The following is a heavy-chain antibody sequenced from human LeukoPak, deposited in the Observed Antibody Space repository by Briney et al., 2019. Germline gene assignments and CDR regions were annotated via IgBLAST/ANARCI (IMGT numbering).Heavy chain of an antibody. J-gene: IGHJ4*02. V-gene: IGHV3-30*02. CDR1: GFTFSNYG. D-gene: IGHD6-19*01. Sequence: GGSLRLSCAASGFTFSNYGMHWGRQDPGKGLEWVTLIRYDGSNKNYAASVKGRFTISRDNSKNTLYLQMNSLRAEDTAVYYCAKRDRMYTSGSYYFDYWGQGTLVTVSS. CDR2: IRYDGSNK. CDR3: AKRDRMYTSGSYYFDY.